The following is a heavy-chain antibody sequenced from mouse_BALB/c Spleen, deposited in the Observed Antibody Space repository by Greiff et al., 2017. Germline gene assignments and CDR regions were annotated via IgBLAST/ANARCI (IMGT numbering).Heavy chain of an antibody. V-gene: IGHV6-6*02. CDR3: TRQGDGYQAWFAY. CDR1: GFTFSNYW. CDR2: IRLKSNNYAT. D-gene: IGHD2-3*01. Sequence: EVKVEESGGGLVQPGGSMKLSCVASGFTFSNYWMNWVRQSPEKGLEWVAEIRLKSNNYATHYAESVKGRFTISRDDSKSSVYLQMNNLRAEDTGIYYCTRQGDGYQAWFAYWGQGTLVTVSA. J-gene: IGHJ3*01.